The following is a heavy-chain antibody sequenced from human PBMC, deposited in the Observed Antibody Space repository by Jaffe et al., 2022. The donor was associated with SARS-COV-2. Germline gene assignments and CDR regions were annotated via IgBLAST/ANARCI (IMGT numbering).Heavy chain of an antibody. CDR2: ISSSSSFI. J-gene: IGHJ4*02. Sequence: EVHLVESGGGLVKPGGSLRLSCAASGFTFSVYTMTWVRQAPGKGLEWVSSISSSSSFIYYGDPVKGRFTISRDNAKDSVYLQMNSLRAEDTAVYYCARDPARVSGGSHIPYFFDHWGQGALVVVSS. V-gene: IGHV3-21*01. D-gene: IGHD2-15*01. CDR1: GFTFSVYT. CDR3: ARDPARVSGGSHIPYFFDH.